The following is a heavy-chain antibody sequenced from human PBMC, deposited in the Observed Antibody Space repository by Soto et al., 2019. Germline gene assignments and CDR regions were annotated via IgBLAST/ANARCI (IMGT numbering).Heavy chain of an antibody. CDR2: ISYDGNNK. CDR3: APRVGGDHDLAY. Sequence: GGSLRLSCAASGFTFSNQPMHWVRQAPGKGLEWVAHISYDGNNKDYADSVKGRFTISRDNSKNTLYLQLDSLRGEDTAVYYCAPRVGGDHDLAYWGQGTLVTVSS. J-gene: IGHJ4*02. V-gene: IGHV3-30-3*01. D-gene: IGHD4-17*01. CDR1: GFTFSNQP.